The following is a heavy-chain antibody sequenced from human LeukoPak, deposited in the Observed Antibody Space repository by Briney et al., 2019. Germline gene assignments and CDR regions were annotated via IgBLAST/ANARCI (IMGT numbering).Heavy chain of an antibody. D-gene: IGHD3-3*01. CDR1: GFTFSSYG. V-gene: IGHV3-33*06. J-gene: IGHJ4*02. CDR3: AKDSNDFWSGYYPAGYFGY. CDR2: IWYDGSNK. Sequence: PGRSLRLSCAASGFTFSSYGMHWVRQAPGKGLEWVAVIWYDGSNKYYADSVKGRFTISRDNSNNTLYMQMSSLRADDTSVYYCAKDSNDFWSGYYPAGYFGYWGQGTLVTVSS.